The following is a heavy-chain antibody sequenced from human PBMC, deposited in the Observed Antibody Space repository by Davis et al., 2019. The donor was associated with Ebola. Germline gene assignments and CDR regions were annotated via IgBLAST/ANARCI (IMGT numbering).Heavy chain of an antibody. D-gene: IGHD2-8*01. V-gene: IGHV5-51*01. Sequence: GESPKTSCKGPVYSFTTYWIGWVRQMPGKGLEWMGIIYPADSDTRDSPSFQGHVTISADKSISTAYLQWSSLKASDTAMYYCARQYCTNGVCRTWFDPWGQGTLVTVSS. CDR2: IYPADSDT. CDR3: ARQYCTNGVCRTWFDP. CDR1: VYSFTTYW. J-gene: IGHJ5*02.